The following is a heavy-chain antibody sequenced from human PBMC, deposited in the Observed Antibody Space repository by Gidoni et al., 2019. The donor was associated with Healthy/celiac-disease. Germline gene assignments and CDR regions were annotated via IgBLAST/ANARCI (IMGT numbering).Heavy chain of an antibody. D-gene: IGHD2-2*01. V-gene: IGHV1-46*01. CDR3: ARDRSLIVVVPAANPRGYYYYYMDV. J-gene: IGHJ6*03. Sequence: MGIINPSGGSTSYAQKFQGRVTMTRDTSTSTVYMELSSLRSEDTAVYYCARDRSLIVVVPAANPRGYYYYYMDVWGKGTTVTVSS. CDR2: INPSGGST.